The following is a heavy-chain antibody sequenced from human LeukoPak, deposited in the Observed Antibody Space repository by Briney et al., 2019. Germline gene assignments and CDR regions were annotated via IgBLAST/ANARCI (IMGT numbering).Heavy chain of an antibody. D-gene: IGHD5-12*01. CDR2: IHQDGSEK. J-gene: IGHJ4*02. CDR3: VRDGGTTGYDLLDY. CDR1: GFSCRSYW. V-gene: IGHV3-7*01. Sequence: GGSLRLYCAAAGFSCRSYWRGWVRQAPGKGREGGANIHQDGSEKSHVASVKGRFTISRDNDQNSVYLQTNSPTAEDTAVYYCVRDGGTTGYDLLDYWGQGTLLTVSS.